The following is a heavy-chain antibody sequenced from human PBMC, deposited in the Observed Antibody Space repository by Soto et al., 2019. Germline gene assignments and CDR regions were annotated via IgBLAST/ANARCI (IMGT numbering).Heavy chain of an antibody. D-gene: IGHD4-17*01. V-gene: IGHV4-39*01. CDR1: GGSISRSHKF. Sequence: TLSLTCTVTGGSISRSHKFWGWIRQPPGKGLELIGSIFYSGTTYNNPSLNSRVTLSVDTSKNQFSLKLNSVTAADTAVYYCARYYGDYKNYFDYWGQGTLVTVSS. CDR3: ARYYGDYKNYFDY. CDR2: IFYSGTT. J-gene: IGHJ4*02.